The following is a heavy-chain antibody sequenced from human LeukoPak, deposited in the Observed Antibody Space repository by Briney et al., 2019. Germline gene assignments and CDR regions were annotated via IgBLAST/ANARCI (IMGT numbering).Heavy chain of an antibody. V-gene: IGHV4-61*01. J-gene: IGHJ5*02. D-gene: IGHD2-15*01. CDR1: GGSISCSSYY. Sequence: SETLSLTCTVCGGSISCSSYYGRWIRQAPGKGLEWIGFIYYTGTKTYNPSLKSRVTISVDTSKSQFSLKLSSVAAADTAVHCCASEVGCSGGRCYSSNWFDPGGQGTLVTVSS. CDR2: IYYTGTK. CDR3: ASEVGCSGGRCYSSNWFDP.